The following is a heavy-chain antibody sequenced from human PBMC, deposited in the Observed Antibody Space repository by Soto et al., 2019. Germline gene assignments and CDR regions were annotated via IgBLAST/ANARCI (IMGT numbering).Heavy chain of an antibody. J-gene: IGHJ6*02. D-gene: IGHD2-21*01. CDR2: INHSGST. Sequence: QVQLQQWGAGLFKPSETLSLTCAVYGGSFSGYYWSWIRQPPGKGLEWIGEINHSGSTNYHPSLMSRVTISVDTSKNQFALKLSSVTAADTAVYYCASLGVVRVLSYGMDVWGQGTTVTVSS. V-gene: IGHV4-34*01. CDR3: ASLGVVRVLSYGMDV. CDR1: GGSFSGYY.